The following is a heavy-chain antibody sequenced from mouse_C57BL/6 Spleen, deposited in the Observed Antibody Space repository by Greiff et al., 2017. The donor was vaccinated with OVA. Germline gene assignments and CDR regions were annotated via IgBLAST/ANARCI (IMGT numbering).Heavy chain of an antibody. Sequence: EVNLVESGGGLVKPGGSLKLSCAASGFTFSDYGMHWVRQAPEKGLEWVAYISSGSSTIYYAATVKGRFTISSDNAKNTLFLQMTSLRSEDTAMDDSARDGYYAYYYAMDYWGQGTSVTVSS. V-gene: IGHV5-17*01. D-gene: IGHD2-3*01. CDR2: ISSGSSTI. J-gene: IGHJ4*01. CDR3: ARDGYYAYYYAMDY. CDR1: GFTFSDYG.